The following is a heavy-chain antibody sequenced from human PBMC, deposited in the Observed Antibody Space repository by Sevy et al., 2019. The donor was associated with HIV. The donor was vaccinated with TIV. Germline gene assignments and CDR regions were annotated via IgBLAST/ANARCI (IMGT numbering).Heavy chain of an antibody. Sequence: ASVKVSCKASGYTFTSYGISWVRQAPGQGLEWMGWISAYNGDTNYAQKLKGRVTMTTDTSTSTAYMELTSLRSDDTDVYFCARGYYDFWSSYYRRDAFDSWGQGTRVTVSS. CDR3: ARGYYDFWSSYYRRDAFDS. V-gene: IGHV1-18*01. CDR2: ISAYNGDT. D-gene: IGHD3-3*01. J-gene: IGHJ3*02. CDR1: GYTFTSYG.